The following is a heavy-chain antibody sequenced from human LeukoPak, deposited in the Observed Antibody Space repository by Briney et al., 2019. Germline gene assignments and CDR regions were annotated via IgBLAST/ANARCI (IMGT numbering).Heavy chain of an antibody. J-gene: IGHJ3*02. CDR1: GYTFTGYY. D-gene: IGHD4-17*01. V-gene: IGHV1-2*02. CDR2: INPNSGGT. CDR3: ARVSGATVTDAFDI. Sequence: ASVKVSCKASGYTFTGYYMHWVRQAPGQGLEWMGWINPNSGGTNYAQKFQGRVTMTRDTSISTAYMELSRLRSDDTAVYYCARVSGATVTDAFDIWGQGTMVTVSS.